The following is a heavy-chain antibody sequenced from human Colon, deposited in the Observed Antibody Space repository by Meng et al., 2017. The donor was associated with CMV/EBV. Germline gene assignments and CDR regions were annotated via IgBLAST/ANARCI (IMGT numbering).Heavy chain of an antibody. Sequence: GSLRLSCTVSGASLNNDNSFWGWIRQAPGKGLEWIGTIHHTGPTFYNPSFLNRVTISLDRSKSQFSLTLTSVTAADTAVYYCARDQYPFWGRGTMVTVSS. CDR1: GASLNNDNSF. CDR3: ARDQYPF. CDR2: IHHTGPT. J-gene: IGHJ3*01. V-gene: IGHV4-39*07. D-gene: IGHD2/OR15-2a*01.